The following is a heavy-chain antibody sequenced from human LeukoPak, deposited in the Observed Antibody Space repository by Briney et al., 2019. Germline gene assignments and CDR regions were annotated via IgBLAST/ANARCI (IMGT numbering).Heavy chain of an antibody. Sequence: SQTLSLTCAISGDIVSSNSVTWNWIRQSPSRGLEWLGRTYYRSTWYNDYAVSVRGRITVNPDTSKNQFSLHLNSVAPEDTAVYYCARRLTQYDCFDPWGQGILVTVSS. CDR2: TYYRSTWYN. CDR3: ARRLTQYDCFDP. V-gene: IGHV6-1*01. CDR1: GDIVSSNSVT. J-gene: IGHJ5*02. D-gene: IGHD2-2*01.